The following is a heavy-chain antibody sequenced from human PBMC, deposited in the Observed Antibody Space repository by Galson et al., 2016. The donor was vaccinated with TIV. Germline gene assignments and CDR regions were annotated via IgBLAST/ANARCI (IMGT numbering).Heavy chain of an antibody. CDR1: GGTFSNFV. J-gene: IGHJ4*02. D-gene: IGHD3-10*01. CDR3: ARGRGYYFASVSSYFDY. CDR2: INPIFGTA. V-gene: IGHV1-69*06. Sequence: SVKVSCKASGGTFSNFVISWVRQAPGQGLEWMGSINPIFGTANYAQKFQGRVTITADTSTSTIYMELSSLRSEDTAVYYCARGRGYYFASVSSYFDYWGQGSLVTVSS.